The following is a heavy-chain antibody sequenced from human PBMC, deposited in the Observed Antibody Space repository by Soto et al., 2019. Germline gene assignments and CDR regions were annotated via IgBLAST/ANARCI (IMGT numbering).Heavy chain of an antibody. Sequence: KPSETLSLTCTVSGGSVSSGSYYWSWIRQPPGKGLEWIGYIYYSGSTNYNPSLKSRVTISVDTSKNQFSLKLSSVTAADTAVYYCAREKSSVWNYANWFDPWGQGTLVTVSS. CDR3: AREKSSVWNYANWFDP. CDR1: GGSVSSGSYY. V-gene: IGHV4-61*01. J-gene: IGHJ5*02. D-gene: IGHD1-7*01. CDR2: IYYSGST.